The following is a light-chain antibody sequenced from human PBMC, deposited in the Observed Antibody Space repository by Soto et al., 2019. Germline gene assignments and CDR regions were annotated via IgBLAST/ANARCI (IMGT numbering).Light chain of an antibody. CDR1: QSVGNN. V-gene: IGKV3-15*01. Sequence: EIVMTQSPATLSVSPGERATLSCRASQSVGNNLAWYQQRPGQAPRLLIHGASARPSGVPARFSGSGSGTDFTLTISSLQSEDFAVYYCQQYSDSPTTFGPGTTVDLK. J-gene: IGKJ3*01. CDR3: QQYSDSPTT. CDR2: GAS.